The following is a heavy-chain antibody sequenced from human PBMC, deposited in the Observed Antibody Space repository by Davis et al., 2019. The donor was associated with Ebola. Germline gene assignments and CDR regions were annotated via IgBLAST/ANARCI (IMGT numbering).Heavy chain of an antibody. CDR2: IWYDGSNK. V-gene: IGHV3-33*08. D-gene: IGHD2-2*01. CDR1: GFPVSGNY. J-gene: IGHJ4*02. Sequence: GESLKISCAVSGFPVSGNYMSWVRQAPGKGLEWVAVIWYDGSNKYYADSVKGRFTISRDNSKNTLYLQMNSLRAEDTAVYYCAREGKYRDESRTFDYGGQGTLVTVSS. CDR3: AREGKYRDESRTFDY.